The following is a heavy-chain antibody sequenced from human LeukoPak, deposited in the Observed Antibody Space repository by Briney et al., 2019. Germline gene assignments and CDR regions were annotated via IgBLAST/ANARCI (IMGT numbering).Heavy chain of an antibody. CDR2: IYYSGST. V-gene: IGHV4-39*01. CDR1: GGSISSSSYY. J-gene: IGHJ5*02. D-gene: IGHD4-17*01. Sequence: PSETLSLTCTVSGGSISSSSYYWGWLRQPPGKGLEWIGSIYYSGSTYYNPSLKSRVTISVDTSKNQFSLKLSSVTAADTAVYYCARRYGDYVRWFDRWGQGTLVTVSS. CDR3: ARRYGDYVRWFDR.